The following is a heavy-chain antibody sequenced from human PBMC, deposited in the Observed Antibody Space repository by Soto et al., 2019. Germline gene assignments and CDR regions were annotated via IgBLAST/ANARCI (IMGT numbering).Heavy chain of an antibody. CDR3: AKESVGISLTGGVLTRFDD. Sequence: EVQLLESGGGLVQPGGSLRLSCAASGFTFSSYAMSWVRQAPGKGLEWVASISGSGGSTYYAASVKGRFTISSDNPKNTLSLQMTSLRAEATAVYYCAKESVGISLTGGVLTRFDDWGQGTLVTVSS. CDR2: ISGSGGST. V-gene: IGHV3-23*01. D-gene: IGHD3-16*01. J-gene: IGHJ4*02. CDR1: GFTFSSYA.